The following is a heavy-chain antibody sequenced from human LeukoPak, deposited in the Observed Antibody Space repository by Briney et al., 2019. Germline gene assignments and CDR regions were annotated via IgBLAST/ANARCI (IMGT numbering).Heavy chain of an antibody. CDR2: ISTSGSYT. CDR1: GFSFSDYY. Sequence: GGSLRLSCAASGFSFSDYYMSWIRQAPGKGLEWVSHISTSGSYTNYADSVKGRFSISRDNAKNSLYLQMNSLRAEDTAVYYCARDHGGGLGAHSWGLGTLVTVSS. CDR3: ARDHGGGLGAHS. V-gene: IGHV3-11*06. J-gene: IGHJ4*02. D-gene: IGHD2-15*01.